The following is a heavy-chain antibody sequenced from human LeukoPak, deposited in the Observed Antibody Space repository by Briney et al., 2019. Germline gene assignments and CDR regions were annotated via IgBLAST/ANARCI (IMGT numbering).Heavy chain of an antibody. J-gene: IGHJ4*02. V-gene: IGHV3-23*01. CDR2: ISGGGGSA. CDR1: GFTFSNYA. Sequence: GGSLRLSCAASGFTFSNYAMSWVRQAPGKRLEWVPVISGGGGSAYYADSVKGRFTVSRDNSKKTMYLQMKSLRAEDTAVYYCAKDFRVSYDSSGYSPLDYWGQGTLVTVSS. D-gene: IGHD3-22*01. CDR3: AKDFRVSYDSSGYSPLDY.